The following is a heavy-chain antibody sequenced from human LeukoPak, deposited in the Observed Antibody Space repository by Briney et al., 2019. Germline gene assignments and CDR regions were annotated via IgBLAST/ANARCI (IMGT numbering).Heavy chain of an antibody. D-gene: IGHD3-3*01. V-gene: IGHV4-39*01. J-gene: IGHJ4*02. CDR2: IYYSGTT. CDR1: GGSISSSSHS. CDR3: ARLRFDFWSGYTHPYFDY. Sequence: SETLSLTCTVSGGSISSSSHSWGWIRQPPGKGLEWIGSIYYSGTTYYNPSLKSRVTISVDTSKIQFSLKLSSVAATDTAVYFCARLRFDFWSGYTHPYFDYWGQGTLVTVSS.